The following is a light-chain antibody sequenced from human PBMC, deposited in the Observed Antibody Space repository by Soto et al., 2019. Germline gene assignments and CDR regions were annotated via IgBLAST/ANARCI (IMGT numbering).Light chain of an antibody. Sequence: QSGLTQSPSASGSPGQSVTISCTGTSSDVGGYNYVSWYQQHPGKAPKLMIYEVSKRPSGVPDRFSGSKSGNTASLTVSGLQAEDEADYYCSSYAGSNNLRNVFGTGTKVTVL. V-gene: IGLV2-8*01. J-gene: IGLJ1*01. CDR3: SSYAGSNNLRNV. CDR2: EVS. CDR1: SSDVGGYNY.